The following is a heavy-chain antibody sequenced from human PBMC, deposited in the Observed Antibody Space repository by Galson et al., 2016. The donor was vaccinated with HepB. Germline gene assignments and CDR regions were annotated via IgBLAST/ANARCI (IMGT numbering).Heavy chain of an antibody. CDR3: AKDRPPDYGGNYYYYYGMDV. CDR1: GFTFSSYG. V-gene: IGHV3-NL1*01. CDR2: IFGSGGGA. Sequence: SLRLSCAASGFTFSSYGVHWVRQAPGKGLEWVSVIFGSGGGAYYAEAVKGRFTISRDNSKNTLYLQMNSLRAEDTAVYYCAKDRPPDYGGNYYYYYGMDVWGQGTTVTVSS. J-gene: IGHJ6*02. D-gene: IGHD4-23*01.